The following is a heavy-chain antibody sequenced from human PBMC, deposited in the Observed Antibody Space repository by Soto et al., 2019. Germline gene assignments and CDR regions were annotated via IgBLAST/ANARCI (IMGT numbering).Heavy chain of an antibody. CDR2: IVVGSGNT. Sequence: SVKVSCKASGFTFTSSAVQWVRQARGQRLEWIGWIVVGSGNTNYAQKFQERVTITRDMSTSTAYMELSSLRSEDTAVYYCAADHARGYSSGWYDYWGQGTLVTVSS. V-gene: IGHV1-58*01. CDR1: GFTFTSSA. J-gene: IGHJ4*02. CDR3: AADHARGYSSGWYDY. D-gene: IGHD6-19*01.